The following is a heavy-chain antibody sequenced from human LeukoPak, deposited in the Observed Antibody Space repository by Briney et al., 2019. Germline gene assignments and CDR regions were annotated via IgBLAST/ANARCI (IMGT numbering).Heavy chain of an antibody. CDR1: GYTFTSYA. Sequence: ASVKVSCKASGYTFTSYAMHWVRQAPGQRLEWMGWINAGNGNTKYSQKFQGRVTITRDTSASTAYMELSSLRSEDTAVYYCARAHIGFHPPFDYWGQGTLVTVSS. J-gene: IGHJ4*02. CDR3: ARAHIGFHPPFDY. D-gene: IGHD2-21*01. V-gene: IGHV1-3*01. CDR2: INAGNGNT.